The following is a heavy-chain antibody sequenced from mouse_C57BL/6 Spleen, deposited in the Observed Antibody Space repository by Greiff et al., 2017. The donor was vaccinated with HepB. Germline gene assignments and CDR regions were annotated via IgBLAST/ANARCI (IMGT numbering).Heavy chain of an antibody. J-gene: IGHJ4*01. Sequence: EVKLVESGGGLVQPGGSLSLSCAASGFTFTDYYMSWVRQPPGKALEWLGFIRTKANGYTTEYSASVKGRFTISRDNSQSILYLQMNALRAEDSATYYCARYSDNDYDWAMDYWGQGTSVTVSS. CDR1: GFTFTDYY. CDR3: ARYSDNDYDWAMDY. D-gene: IGHD2-4*01. CDR2: IRTKANGYTT. V-gene: IGHV7-3*01.